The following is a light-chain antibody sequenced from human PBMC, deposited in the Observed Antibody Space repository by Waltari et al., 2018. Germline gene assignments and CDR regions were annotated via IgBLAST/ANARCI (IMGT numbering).Light chain of an antibody. J-gene: IGKJ3*01. CDR2: KAS. Sequence: IQMTQSPSTLSASVGDRVTITCRASQSISSWLAWYQQKPGKAPKLLIYKASSLESGVPSRFSGSGSGTEFTLTISSLQPDDFATYYCQQYNSYPPGFTFGPGTKVDIK. CDR3: QQYNSYPPGFT. CDR1: QSISSW. V-gene: IGKV1-5*03.